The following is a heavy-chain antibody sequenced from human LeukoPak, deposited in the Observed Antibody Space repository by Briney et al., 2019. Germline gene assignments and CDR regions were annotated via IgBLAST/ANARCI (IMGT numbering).Heavy chain of an antibody. J-gene: IGHJ3*02. V-gene: IGHV3-30*03. CDR1: GFMFSDYG. D-gene: IGHD1-26*01. CDR2: ISYDESNK. CDR3: ARIHSGSRLKVKDDAFDI. Sequence: GGSLRLSCEASGFMFSDYGMHWVRQAPGKGLEWVAVISYDESNKDYGDSVKGRFTISRDTSKNTLYLQMNSLRAEDTAVYYCARIHSGSRLKVKDDAFDIWGQGTMVTVSS.